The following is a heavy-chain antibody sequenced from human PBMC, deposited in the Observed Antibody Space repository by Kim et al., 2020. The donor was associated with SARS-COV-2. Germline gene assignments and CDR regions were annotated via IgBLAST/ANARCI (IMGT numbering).Heavy chain of an antibody. CDR3: ARGTVGLNVPYYFDY. D-gene: IGHD1-26*01. V-gene: IGHV4-31*03. CDR1: GGSISSGGYY. J-gene: IGHJ4*02. CDR2: IYYSGST. Sequence: SETLSLTCTVSGGSISSGGYYWSWIRQHPGKGLEWIGYIYYSGSTYYNPSLKSRVTISVDTSKNQFSLKLSSVTAADTAVYYCARGTVGLNVPYYFDYWGQGTLVTVSS.